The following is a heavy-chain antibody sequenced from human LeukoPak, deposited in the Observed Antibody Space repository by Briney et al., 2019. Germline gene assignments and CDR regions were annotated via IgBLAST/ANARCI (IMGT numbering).Heavy chain of an antibody. D-gene: IGHD3-3*01. Sequence: ASVKVSCKASGGTFSSYAISWVRQAPGQGLEWMARIIPIFGTANYAQKFQGRVTITTDESTSTAYMELSSLRSEDTAVYYCARDLPDYEFWSGPQHYWGQGTLVTVSS. V-gene: IGHV1-69*05. CDR1: GGTFSSYA. CDR3: ARDLPDYEFWSGPQHY. J-gene: IGHJ4*02. CDR2: IIPIFGTA.